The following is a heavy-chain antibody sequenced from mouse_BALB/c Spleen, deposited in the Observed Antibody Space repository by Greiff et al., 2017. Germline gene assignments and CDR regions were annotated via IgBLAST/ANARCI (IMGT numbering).Heavy chain of an antibody. CDR3: ARDRGMIDY. V-gene: IGHV2-9*02. CDR2: IWAGGST. J-gene: IGHJ2*01. CDR1: GFSLTSYG. Sequence: VMLVESGPGLVAPSQSLSITCTVSGFSLTSYGVHWVRQPPGKGLEWLGVIWAGGSTNYNSALMSRLSISKDNSKSQVFLKMNSLQTDDTAMYYCARDRGMIDYWGQGTTLTVSS. D-gene: IGHD2-10*02.